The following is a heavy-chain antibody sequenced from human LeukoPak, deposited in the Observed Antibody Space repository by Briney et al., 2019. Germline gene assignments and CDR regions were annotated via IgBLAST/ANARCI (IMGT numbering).Heavy chain of an antibody. CDR1: AFIFSGHW. J-gene: IGHJ6*02. CDR2: VNRDGSET. Sequence: GGSLRLSCEGSAFIFSGHWMNWVRQVPGRGPEWVANVNRDGSETYYLDSVKGRFTISKDNAKNSLYLQMNSLRAEDTALYHCARNNGMDVWGQGTTVIVSS. CDR3: ARNNGMDV. V-gene: IGHV3-7*03.